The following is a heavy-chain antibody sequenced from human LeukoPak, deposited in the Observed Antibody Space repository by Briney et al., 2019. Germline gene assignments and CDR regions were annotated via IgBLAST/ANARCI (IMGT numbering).Heavy chain of an antibody. CDR2: IHPSGNGEST. Sequence: SDPLSLLHTVSWVHFSSYYLCWIGPPAAKGLAGVAYIHPSGNGESTMYHPDLESRDPISVDMSKIQFSLRLSFVTAAQTAVSYCVTRDVARVARMRFDDWGRGPLVSVS. V-gene: IGHV4-59*08. J-gene: IGHJ4*02. CDR1: WVHFSSYY. CDR3: VTRDVARVARMRFDD. D-gene: IGHD2-21*01.